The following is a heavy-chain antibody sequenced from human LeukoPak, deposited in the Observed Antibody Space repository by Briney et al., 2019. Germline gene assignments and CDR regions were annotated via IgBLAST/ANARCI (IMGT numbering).Heavy chain of an antibody. V-gene: IGHV3-21*01. CDR1: GFTFSSYS. CDR2: ISSSSSYI. Sequence: PGGSLRLSCAASGFTFSSYSMNWVRQAPGKGLEWVSSISSSSSYIYYADSVKGRFTISRDNAKNSLYLQMNSLRAEDTAVYYCASPHHYYDSSVDYWGQGTLVTVSS. J-gene: IGHJ4*02. D-gene: IGHD3-22*01. CDR3: ASPHHYYDSSVDY.